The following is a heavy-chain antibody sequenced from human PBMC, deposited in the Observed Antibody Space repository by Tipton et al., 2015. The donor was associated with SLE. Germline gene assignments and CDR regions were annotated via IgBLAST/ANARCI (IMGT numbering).Heavy chain of an antibody. CDR3: ARAIYGSGSYIIDY. CDR1: GFTFTTYD. V-gene: IGHV3-33*08. CDR2: IWNDGSNE. J-gene: IGHJ4*02. D-gene: IGHD3-10*01. Sequence: SLRLSCAASGFTFTTYDMHWVRQSPGKGLEWVGIIWNDGSNEQYADSVKGRFTISRDNSKNMLYLQMNSLRAEDTAVYYCARAIYGSGSYIIDYWGQGTLVTVSS.